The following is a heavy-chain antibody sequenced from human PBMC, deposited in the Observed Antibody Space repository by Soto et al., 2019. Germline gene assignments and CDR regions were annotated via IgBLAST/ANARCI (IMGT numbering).Heavy chain of an antibody. CDR3: ARDLSGAEGFDY. J-gene: IGHJ4*02. CDR1: GYTFTIYV. V-gene: IGHV1-18*01. CDR2: ISAYNGNT. Sequence: ASVKVSCKASGYTFTIYVSSWVRQAPGQGLEWMGWISAYNGNTNDAQKLQGRVTMTTDTSTSTAYMELRSLRSDDTAVSYCARDLSGAEGFDYWGEGTLVTVSS. D-gene: IGHD2-21*01.